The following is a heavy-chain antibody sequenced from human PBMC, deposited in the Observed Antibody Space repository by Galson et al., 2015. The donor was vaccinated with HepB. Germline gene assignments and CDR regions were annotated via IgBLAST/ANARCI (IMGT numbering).Heavy chain of an antibody. D-gene: IGHD2-15*01. CDR3: ARVGRVDY. CDR1: GGSISSGSYY. Sequence: TLSLTCAVSGGSISSGSYYWSWIRQPAGKGLEWIGRIYTSGSTNYNPSLKSRVTMSVDTSKNQFSLKLSSVTAADTAVYYCARVGRVDYWGQGTLVTVSS. CDR2: IYTSGST. V-gene: IGHV4-61*02. J-gene: IGHJ4*02.